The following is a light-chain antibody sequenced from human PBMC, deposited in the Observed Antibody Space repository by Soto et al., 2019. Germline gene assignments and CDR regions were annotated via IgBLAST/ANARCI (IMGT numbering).Light chain of an antibody. CDR3: SSYTSSSTLLYV. J-gene: IGLJ1*01. CDR1: SSDVGGYNY. Sequence: SALPQPASVYGSPGQSITISCTGTSSDVGGYNYVSWYQQHPGKAPKLMIYDVSNRPSGVSNRFSGSKSGNTASLTISGLQAEDEADYYCSSYTSSSTLLYVFGTGTKVTVL. CDR2: DVS. V-gene: IGLV2-14*01.